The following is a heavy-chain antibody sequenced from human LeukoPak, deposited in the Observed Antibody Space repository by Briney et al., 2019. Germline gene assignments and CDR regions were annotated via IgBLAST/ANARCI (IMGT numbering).Heavy chain of an antibody. CDR2: IFHAGIT. Sequence: SETLSLTCSVSGASMTAAYWAWIRQPPGKGLEYIGYIFHAGITKSSPSLTGRATLSLDTSKNQFSLRLTSVTAADTAIYYCARFARVPDSWGQGILVTVSS. J-gene: IGHJ4*02. CDR3: ARFARVPDS. D-gene: IGHD2-21*01. CDR1: GASMTAAY. V-gene: IGHV4-59*01.